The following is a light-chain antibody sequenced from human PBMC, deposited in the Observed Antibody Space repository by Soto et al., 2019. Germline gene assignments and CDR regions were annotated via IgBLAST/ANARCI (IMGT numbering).Light chain of an antibody. CDR2: WAS. J-gene: IGKJ1*01. CDR1: QSVLYSSNNKNY. V-gene: IGKV4-1*01. CDR3: HQYYSTPWT. Sequence: DIVMTQSPDSLAVSLGERATINCKSSQSVLYSSNNKNYLAWYQQKLGQPPKLLIYWASTRESGVPDRFSGSGSGTDFPLTIRSLQAEDVAVYYCHQYYSTPWTFGQGTKVEIK.